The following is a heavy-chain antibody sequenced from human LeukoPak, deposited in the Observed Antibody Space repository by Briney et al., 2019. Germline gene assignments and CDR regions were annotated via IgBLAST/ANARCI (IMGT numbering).Heavy chain of an antibody. D-gene: IGHD1-1*01. CDR2: IGTAGDT. J-gene: IGHJ3*02. CDR3: ARSNWNDGAFDI. CDR1: GFTFDDYA. V-gene: IGHV3-13*01. Sequence: GGSLRLSCAASGFTFDDYAMHWVRLAPGKGLEWVSAIGTAGDTYYPGSVKGRFTISRENAKNSLYLQMNSLRAGDTAVYYCARSNWNDGAFDIWGQGTMVTVSS.